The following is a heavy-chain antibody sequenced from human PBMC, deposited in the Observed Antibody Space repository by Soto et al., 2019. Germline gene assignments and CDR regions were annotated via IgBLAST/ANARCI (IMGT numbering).Heavy chain of an antibody. CDR3: ARDLRPWGWFDP. Sequence: SETLSLTCTVSGGSISSGGYYWSWIRQHPGKGLEWIGYIYYSGSTYYNPSLKSRVTISVDTSKNQFSLKLSSVTAADTAVYYCARDLRPWGWFDPWGQGTLVTVSS. CDR1: GGSISSGGYY. CDR2: IYYSGST. J-gene: IGHJ5*02. V-gene: IGHV4-31*03. D-gene: IGHD3-16*01.